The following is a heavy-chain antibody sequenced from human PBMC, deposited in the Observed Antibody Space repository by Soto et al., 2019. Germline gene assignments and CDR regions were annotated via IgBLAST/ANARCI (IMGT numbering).Heavy chain of an antibody. J-gene: IGHJ4*02. CDR2: IKQDGSEK. CDR3: ARDQVGFLGVNSGNFDH. Sequence: EVQLVESGGGLVQPGGSLRLSCAASGFTFSSYWMSWVRQAPGKGLEWVANIKQDGSEKYYVDSVKGRFTIFRDNAKNSLYLQRKSLRAEETAVYYCARDQVGFLGVNSGNFDHWGQGTLVTVSS. V-gene: IGHV3-7*05. D-gene: IGHD3-10*01. CDR1: GFTFSSYW.